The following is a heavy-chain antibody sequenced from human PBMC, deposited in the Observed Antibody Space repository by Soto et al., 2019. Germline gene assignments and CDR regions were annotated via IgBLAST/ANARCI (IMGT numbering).Heavy chain of an antibody. CDR1: GFSFGTYA. Sequence: EVQLLESGGGLVQPGGSLRLSCVASGFSFGTYAMTWVRQVPGKGLEWVSTISGGMGSTFYTDSVKGGFTISRDISKKMLFLHMNGLRGEDTGTYYCAKGAARYFDYWGRGTLVTVSS. D-gene: IGHD1-26*01. J-gene: IGHJ4*02. V-gene: IGHV3-23*01. CDR2: ISGGMGST. CDR3: AKGAARYFDY.